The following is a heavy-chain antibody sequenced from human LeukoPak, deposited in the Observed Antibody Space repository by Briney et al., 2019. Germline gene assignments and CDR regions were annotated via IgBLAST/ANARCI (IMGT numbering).Heavy chain of an antibody. CDR3: ARGGYSYGSVLFHDY. J-gene: IGHJ4*02. Sequence: SETLSLTCAVYGGSFSGYYWSWIRQPPGKGLEWIGEINHSGSTNYNPSLKSRVTISVDTSKNQFSLKLSSVTAADTAVYYCARGGYSYGSVLFHDYWGQGTLVTVSS. D-gene: IGHD5-18*01. V-gene: IGHV4-34*01. CDR1: GGSFSGYY. CDR2: INHSGST.